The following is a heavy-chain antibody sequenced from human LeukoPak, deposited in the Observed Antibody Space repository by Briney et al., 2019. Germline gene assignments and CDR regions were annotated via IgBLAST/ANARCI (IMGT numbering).Heavy chain of an antibody. D-gene: IGHD3-10*01. CDR2: INITGKTT. Sequence: PGGSLRLSCAAPGFTFSSYAMSWVPQAPGKGLEWVSVINITGKTTYYADSVKGRFTISRDNSKNTLYLQMSSLSAEDTAVYFYAKSGGLSGSGRLAMDVWGQGTTVTVSS. V-gene: IGHV3-23*01. CDR3: AKSGGLSGSGRLAMDV. J-gene: IGHJ6*02. CDR1: GFTFSSYA.